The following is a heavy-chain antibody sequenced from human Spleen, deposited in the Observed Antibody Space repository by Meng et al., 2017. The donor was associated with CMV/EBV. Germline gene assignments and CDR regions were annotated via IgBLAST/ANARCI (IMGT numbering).Heavy chain of an antibody. Sequence: ASVKVSCKASGYTFTGYYMHWVRQAPGQGLEWMGWINPNSGGTNYAQKFQGRVTMTRDTSTSTAYMELSRLRSDDTAVYYCARDPRYCSSTSCYSRLGWFDPWGQGTLVTVSS. V-gene: IGHV1-2*02. J-gene: IGHJ5*02. CDR2: INPNSGGT. CDR3: ARDPRYCSSTSCYSRLGWFDP. CDR1: GYTFTGYY. D-gene: IGHD2-2*02.